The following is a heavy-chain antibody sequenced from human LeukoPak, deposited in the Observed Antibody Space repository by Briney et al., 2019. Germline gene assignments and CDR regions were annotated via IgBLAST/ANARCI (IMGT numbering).Heavy chain of an antibody. CDR3: ARRRYNWNAIDY. J-gene: IGHJ4*02. CDR1: GFTFSDYY. CDR2: ISSSGNII. V-gene: IGHV3-11*01. D-gene: IGHD1-20*01. Sequence: AGGSLRLSCAASGFTFSDYYMSWIRQAPGKGLEWVSYISSSGNIIYYADSVKGRFTISRDNAKNSLYLQMNSLRAEDTAVYYCARRRYNWNAIDYWGQGTLVTVSS.